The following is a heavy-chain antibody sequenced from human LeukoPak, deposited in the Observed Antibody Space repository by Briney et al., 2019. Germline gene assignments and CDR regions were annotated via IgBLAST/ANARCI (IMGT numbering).Heavy chain of an antibody. CDR1: GGSISSYY. J-gene: IGHJ4*02. Sequence: KPSETLSLTCTVSGGSISSYYCSWIRQPPGKGLEWIGYIYYSGSTNYNPSLKSRVTISVDTSKNQFSLKLSSVTAADTAVYYCARVPSSGYFDYWGQGTLVTVSS. V-gene: IGHV4-59*01. CDR3: ARVPSSGYFDY. CDR2: IYYSGST. D-gene: IGHD3-22*01.